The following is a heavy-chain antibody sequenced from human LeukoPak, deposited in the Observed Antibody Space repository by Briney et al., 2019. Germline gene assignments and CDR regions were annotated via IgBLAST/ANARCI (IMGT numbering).Heavy chain of an antibody. J-gene: IGHJ3*02. CDR3: AREESYHDAFDI. CDR2: ISYDGSNK. CDR1: GFTFSSYA. V-gene: IGHV3-30*01. D-gene: IGHD3-16*02. Sequence: PRGSLRLSCAASGFTFSSYAMHWVRQAPGKGLEWVAVISYDGSNKYYADSVKGRFTISRDNSKNTLYLQMNSLRAEDTAVYYCAREESYHDAFDIWGQGTMVTVSS.